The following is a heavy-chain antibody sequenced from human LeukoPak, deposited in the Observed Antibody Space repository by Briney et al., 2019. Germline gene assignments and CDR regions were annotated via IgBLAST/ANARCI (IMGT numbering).Heavy chain of an antibody. CDR2: ISSSSSTI. V-gene: IGHV3-48*01. CDR3: ARGLVVVPAAIDY. Sequence: GGSLRLSCAASGFTFSSYSMNWVRQAPGKGLEWVSYISSSSSTIYYADSVKGRFTISGDNAKNSLYLQVNSLRAEDTAVYYCARGLVVVPAAIDYWGQGTLVTVSS. J-gene: IGHJ4*02. D-gene: IGHD2-2*01. CDR1: GFTFSSYS.